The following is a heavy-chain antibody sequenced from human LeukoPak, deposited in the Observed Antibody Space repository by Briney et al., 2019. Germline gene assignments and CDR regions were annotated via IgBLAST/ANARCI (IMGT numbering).Heavy chain of an antibody. CDR2: VHYSGIT. CDR3: ATTTSDGHSDY. J-gene: IGHJ4*02. Sequence: SETLSLTCTVSSASISTYYWSWVRQPPGKGLEWIGYVHYSGITNYNPSLRSRVTISLDTSKSQFSLKVSSVTAADTAIYYCATTTSDGHSDYWGQGTLVTVSS. D-gene: IGHD2-15*01. V-gene: IGHV4-59*01. CDR1: SASISTYY.